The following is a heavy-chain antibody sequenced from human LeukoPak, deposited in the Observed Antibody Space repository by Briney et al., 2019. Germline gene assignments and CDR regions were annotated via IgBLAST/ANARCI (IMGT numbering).Heavy chain of an antibody. D-gene: IGHD6-19*01. V-gene: IGHV4-34*01. CDR3: ARGTRIAVAGTRYYYYMDV. J-gene: IGHJ6*03. Sequence: SETLPLTCAVYGGSFSGYYWSWIRQPPGKGLEWIGEINHSGSTNYNPSLKSRVTISVDTSKNQFSLKLSSVTAADTAVYYCARGTRIAVAGTRYYYYMDVWGKGTTVTVSS. CDR2: INHSGST. CDR1: GGSFSGYY.